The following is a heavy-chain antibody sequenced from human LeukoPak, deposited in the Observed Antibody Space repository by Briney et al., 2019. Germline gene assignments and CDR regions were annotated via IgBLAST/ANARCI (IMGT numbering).Heavy chain of an antibody. Sequence: ASVKVSCKVSGYTLTELSMHWVRQAPGKGLEWMGGFDPEDGETIYAQKFQGRVTMTEDTSTDTAYMELSSLRSEDTAVYYCATGNRDQQQLTWGPYYGMDVWGQGTTVTVSS. CDR2: FDPEDGET. V-gene: IGHV1-24*01. J-gene: IGHJ6*02. CDR3: ATGNRDQQQLTWGPYYGMDV. D-gene: IGHD6-13*01. CDR1: GYTLTELS.